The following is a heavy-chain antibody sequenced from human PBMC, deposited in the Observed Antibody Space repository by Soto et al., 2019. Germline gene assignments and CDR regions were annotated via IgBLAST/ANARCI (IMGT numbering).Heavy chain of an antibody. J-gene: IGHJ5*02. CDR2: IHSSGST. CDR1: VASMNIYH. D-gene: IGHD6-13*01. CDR3: ARDQGVAAEGITWFDP. V-gene: IGHV4-4*07. Sequence: PSEALSVTSTISVASMNIYHWSWIRQPAGKGLEWIGHIHSSGSTNYNPSLKSRVTMSVDTSKNQFSLRLMSLTAADTAVYYCARDQGVAAEGITWFDPWGQGSMVTVSS.